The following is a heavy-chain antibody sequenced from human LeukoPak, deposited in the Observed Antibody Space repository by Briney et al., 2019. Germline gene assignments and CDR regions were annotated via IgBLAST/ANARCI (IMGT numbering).Heavy chain of an antibody. Sequence: GASVKVSCKASGYTFTIYGISWVRQAPGQGLEWMGWISASNGNTNYAQKFQGRVTITADKSTSTAYMELSSLRSEDTAVYYCAGAISSSWTQLDYWGQGTLVTVSS. D-gene: IGHD6-13*01. CDR1: GYTFTIYG. J-gene: IGHJ4*02. V-gene: IGHV1-18*01. CDR2: ISASNGNT. CDR3: AGAISSSWTQLDY.